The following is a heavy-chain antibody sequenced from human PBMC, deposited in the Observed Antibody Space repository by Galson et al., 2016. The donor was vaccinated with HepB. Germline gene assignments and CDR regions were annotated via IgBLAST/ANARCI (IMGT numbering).Heavy chain of an antibody. CDR2: MSYRGNT. CDR1: GDPISPHF. V-gene: IGHV4-59*11. J-gene: IGHJ3*01. D-gene: IGHD5-18*01. CDR3: ARGFGYHAFDF. Sequence: SETLSLTCTVSGDPISPHFWSWIRQPPGKGLEWIGYMSYRGNTNYSASLTSRVTISLDTSDKQFSLKLNSVTAADTAVYYCARGFGYHAFDFWGQGTTVTVSS.